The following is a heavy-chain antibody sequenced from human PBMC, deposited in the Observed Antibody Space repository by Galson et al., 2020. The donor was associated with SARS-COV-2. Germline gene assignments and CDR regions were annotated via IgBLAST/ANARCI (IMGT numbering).Heavy chain of an antibody. V-gene: IGHV3-30*03. J-gene: IGHJ6*02. CDR1: GFNFSNYG. Sequence: GGPLRLSCAASGFNFSNYGMHWFRQAQGKGLEWVAVISKDGSHKYYADSVTGRFTISRDNSKNTVNLQMNSLRGEDTAVYYCIAAMDVWGQGTTVTVSS. CDR3: IAAMDV. CDR2: ISKDGSHK. D-gene: IGHD6-13*01.